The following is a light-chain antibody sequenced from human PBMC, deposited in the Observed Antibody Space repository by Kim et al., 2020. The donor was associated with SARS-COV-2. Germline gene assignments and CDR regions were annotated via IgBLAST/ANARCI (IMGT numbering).Light chain of an antibody. J-gene: IGKJ2*01. Sequence: VSPGDSATLSCSASQTINTNLAWYQQKLGQAPRLLMYDASARARGVPARFSGSGSGTEFTLAIGSLQSEDFAIYYCQQYTDWPPYTLGQGTKLEI. CDR3: QQYTDWPPYT. V-gene: IGKV3-15*01. CDR1: QTINTN. CDR2: DAS.